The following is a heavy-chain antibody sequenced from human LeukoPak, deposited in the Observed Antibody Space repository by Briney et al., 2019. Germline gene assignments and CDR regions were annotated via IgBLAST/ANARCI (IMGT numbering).Heavy chain of an antibody. CDR3: AREASSPLDGYYYYYYGMDV. CDR2: IKQDGSEK. J-gene: IGHJ6*02. D-gene: IGHD5-24*01. V-gene: IGHV3-7*01. Sequence: GGSLRLSCAASGFTFSSYGMHWVRQAPGKGLEWVANIKQDGSEKYYVDSVKGRFTISRDNAKNSLYLQMNSLRAEDTAVYYCAREASSPLDGYYYYYYGMDVWGQGTTVTVSS. CDR1: GFTFSSYG.